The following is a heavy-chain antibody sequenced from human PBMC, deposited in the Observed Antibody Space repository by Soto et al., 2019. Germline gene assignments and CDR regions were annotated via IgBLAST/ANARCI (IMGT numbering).Heavy chain of an antibody. V-gene: IGHV3-23*01. Sequence: GGSLRLSCAASGFTFSSYAMSWVRQAPGKGLEWVSAISGSGGSTYYADSVKGRFTISRDNSKNTLYLQMNSLRAEDTAVYYCAKGTWPIFGVVGINWFDPWGQGTLVTVSS. D-gene: IGHD3-3*01. CDR1: GFTFSSYA. CDR3: AKGTWPIFGVVGINWFDP. J-gene: IGHJ5*02. CDR2: ISGSGGST.